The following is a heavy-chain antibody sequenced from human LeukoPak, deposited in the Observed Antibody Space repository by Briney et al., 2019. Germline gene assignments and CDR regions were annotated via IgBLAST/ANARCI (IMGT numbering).Heavy chain of an antibody. CDR1: GFTFSSYE. D-gene: IGHD4-17*01. Sequence: GSLRLSCAASGFTFSSYEMNWVRQAPGKGLEWVSYISSSGSTIYYADSVKGRFTISRDNAKNSLYLQMNSLRAEDTAVYYCARVIPRDDYGDYVSGAFDIWGQGTMVTVSS. V-gene: IGHV3-48*03. CDR3: ARVIPRDDYGDYVSGAFDI. CDR2: ISSSGSTI. J-gene: IGHJ3*02.